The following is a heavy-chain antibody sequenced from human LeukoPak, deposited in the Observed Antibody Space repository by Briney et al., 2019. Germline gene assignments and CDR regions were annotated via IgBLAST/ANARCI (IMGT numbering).Heavy chain of an antibody. Sequence: ASVKVSCKASGYTFTSYGINWVRQAPGQGLEWMGWISAYNGNTNYAQKLQGRVTMTTDTSTSTAYMELRSLRSDDTAVYYCARDLDQYSGRYGGFGHDFWGQGTLVAVSS. V-gene: IGHV1-18*01. J-gene: IGHJ4*02. D-gene: IGHD1-26*01. CDR1: GYTFTSYG. CDR3: ARDLDQYSGRYGGFGHDF. CDR2: ISAYNGNT.